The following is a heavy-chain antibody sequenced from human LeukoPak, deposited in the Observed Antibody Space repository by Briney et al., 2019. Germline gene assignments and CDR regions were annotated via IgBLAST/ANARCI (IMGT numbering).Heavy chain of an antibody. CDR3: AREWYYDFWSGYSNWYFDL. J-gene: IGHJ2*01. D-gene: IGHD3-3*01. CDR1: GGSISSGGYY. V-gene: IGHV4-30-2*01. CDR2: IYHSGST. Sequence: PSETLSLTCTVSGGSISSGGYYWSWIRQPPGKGLEWIGYIYHSGSTYYNPSLKSRVTISVDRSKNQFSLKLSSVTAADTAVYYCAREWYYDFWSGYSNWYFDLWGRGTLVTVSS.